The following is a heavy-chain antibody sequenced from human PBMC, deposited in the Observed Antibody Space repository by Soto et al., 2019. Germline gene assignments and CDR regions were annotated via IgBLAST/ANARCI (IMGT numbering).Heavy chain of an antibody. CDR2: IYWDDDK. Sequence: QITLKESGPTLVKPTQTLTLTCTFSGFSLTTRGVGVGWIRQPPGKALECLALIYWDDDKRYSPSLQSRLSNTKDTSKKQVVLTMTNVDPVDTATYYCAHIPNYYQYDWFDPWGQGTLVSVSS. D-gene: IGHD3-16*01. CDR1: GFSLTTRGVG. V-gene: IGHV2-5*02. J-gene: IGHJ5*02. CDR3: AHIPNYYQYDWFDP.